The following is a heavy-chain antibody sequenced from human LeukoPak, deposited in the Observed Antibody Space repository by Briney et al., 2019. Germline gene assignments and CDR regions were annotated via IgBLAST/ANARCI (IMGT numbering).Heavy chain of an antibody. CDR1: GFSFSESA. CDR3: TXLXGAPPH. V-gene: IGHV3-73*01. D-gene: IGHD4-17*01. CDR2: IRTKPXXXXX. Sequence: GGSLRLSCVVSGFSFSESAMHWVRQAPGKGLEWVGRIRTKPXXXXXAYNQSMQGRFTISRDDSTSTVYLQMNSLKTEDTALYYCTXLXGAPPHWGQGTLVTVSS. J-gene: IGHJ4*02.